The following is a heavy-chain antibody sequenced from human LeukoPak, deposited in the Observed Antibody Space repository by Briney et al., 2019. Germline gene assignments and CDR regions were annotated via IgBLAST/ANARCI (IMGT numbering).Heavy chain of an antibody. CDR2: IYYSGST. V-gene: IGHV4-59*01. CDR1: GGSTSSYY. J-gene: IGHJ5*02. CDR3: ARVGEYYYGSGSYFWFDP. D-gene: IGHD3-10*01. Sequence: SETLSLTCTVSGGSTSSYYWSWIRQPPGKGLEWIGYIYYSGSTNYNPSLKSRVTISVDTSKNQFSLKLSSVTAADTAVYYCARVGEYYYGSGSYFWFDPWGQGTLVTVSS.